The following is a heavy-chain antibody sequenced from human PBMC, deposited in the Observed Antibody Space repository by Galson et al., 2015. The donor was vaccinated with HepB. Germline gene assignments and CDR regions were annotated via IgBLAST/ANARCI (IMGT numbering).Heavy chain of an antibody. V-gene: IGHV4-34*01. CDR1: GGSFSGYY. Sequence: LSLTCAVYGGSFSGYYWSWIRQPPGKGLEWIGEINHSGSTNYNPSLKSRVTISVDTSKNQFSLKLSSVTAADTAVYYCARGRRGPLLSVVVRGPVWFDPWGQGTLVTVSS. J-gene: IGHJ5*02. CDR2: INHSGST. CDR3: ARGRRGPLLSVVVRGPVWFDP. D-gene: IGHD2-2*01.